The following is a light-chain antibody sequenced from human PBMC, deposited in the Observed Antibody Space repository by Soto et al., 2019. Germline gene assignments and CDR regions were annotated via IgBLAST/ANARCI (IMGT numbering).Light chain of an antibody. J-gene: IGLJ3*02. Sequence: QSVLTQPASVSGSPGQSITISCTGTSSDVGGYNYVSWYQQHPGKAPKLMIYEVSNRPSGVSNRFSGSKSGNTASLTISGLQAEDEADYYCRSYTRNSTRVFGQGTKVTVL. CDR1: SSDVGGYNY. CDR2: EVS. V-gene: IGLV2-14*01. CDR3: RSYTRNSTRV.